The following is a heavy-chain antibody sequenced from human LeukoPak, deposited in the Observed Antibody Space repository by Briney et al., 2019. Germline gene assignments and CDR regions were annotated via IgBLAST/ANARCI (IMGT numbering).Heavy chain of an antibody. D-gene: IGHD3-10*01. CDR2: MSYVGTNK. J-gene: IGHJ6*02. CDR3: ARDKFSTMVPIYYGMDV. CDR1: GFTFSSYT. Sequence: GGSLRLSCVASGFTFSSYTMHWVRQAPGKGLEWVAVMSYVGTNKYYADSVKGRFTISRDNSKNTLYLQMNSLKAEDTAVYYCARDKFSTMVPIYYGMDVWGQGTTVTVSS. V-gene: IGHV3-30*14.